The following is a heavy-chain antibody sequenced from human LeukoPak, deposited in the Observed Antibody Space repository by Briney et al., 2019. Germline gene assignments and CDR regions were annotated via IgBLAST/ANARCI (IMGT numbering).Heavy chain of an antibody. CDR1: GGSISSGGYS. J-gene: IGHJ4*02. D-gene: IGHD6-19*01. Sequence: PSQTLSLTCAVSGGSISSGGYSWSWIRQPPGKGLEWIGYIYHSGSTYYNPSLKSRVTISVDRSKNQFSLKLSSVAAADTAVYYCARAGGLGYFDYWSQGALVTVSS. CDR3: ARAGGLGYFDY. V-gene: IGHV4-30-2*01. CDR2: IYHSGST.